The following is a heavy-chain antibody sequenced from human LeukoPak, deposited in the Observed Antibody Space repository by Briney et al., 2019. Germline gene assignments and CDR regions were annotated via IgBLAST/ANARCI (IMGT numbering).Heavy chain of an antibody. CDR2: IRGSGDRT. D-gene: IGHD6-13*01. V-gene: IGHV3-23*01. CDR1: GFTFSSYA. J-gene: IGHJ4*02. CDR3: AKDTGSSWYYFDY. Sequence: GGSLRLSCAASGFTFSSYAMSWVRQAPGKGLEWVSAIRGSGDRTHYADSVKGRFTISRDNSKNTLYLQMNSLRAEDTALYYCAKDTGSSWYYFDYWGQGTLVTVSS.